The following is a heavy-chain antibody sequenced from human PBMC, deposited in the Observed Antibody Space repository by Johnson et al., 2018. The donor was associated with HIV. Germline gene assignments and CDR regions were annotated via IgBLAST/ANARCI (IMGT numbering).Heavy chain of an antibody. J-gene: IGHJ3*02. CDR1: GFTFSSYA. CDR3: ARVVGSGWYRGAFDI. V-gene: IGHV3-30-3*01. CDR2: ISYDGSNK. Sequence: QVQLVESGGGVVQPGRSLRLSCAASGFTFSSYAMHWVRQAPGKGLEWVAVISYDGSNKYYADSVKGRFTISRDNSKNTLYLQMNSLRAEDTAVYYWARVVGSGWYRGAFDIWGQGTMVTVSS. D-gene: IGHD6-19*01.